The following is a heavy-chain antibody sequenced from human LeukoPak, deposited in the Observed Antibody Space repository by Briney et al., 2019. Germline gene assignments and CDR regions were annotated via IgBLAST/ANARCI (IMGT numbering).Heavy chain of an antibody. CDR3: ARGRPTNLNGIY. D-gene: IGHD1-1*01. CDR1: GYTFTSHH. V-gene: IGHV1-8*01. J-gene: IGHJ4*02. CDR2: MNPESGNT. Sequence: GASVKVSCKASGYTFTSHHINWVRQATGQGFEWMGWMNPESGNTDFAQKFQGRFTMTWDTSLSTACMELSSLTSEDTAVYYCARGRPTNLNGIYWGQGTLVSVSS.